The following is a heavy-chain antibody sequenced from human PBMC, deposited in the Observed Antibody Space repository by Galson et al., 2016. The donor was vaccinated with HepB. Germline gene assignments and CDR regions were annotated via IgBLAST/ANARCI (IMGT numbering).Heavy chain of an antibody. V-gene: IGHV4-31*03. CDR2: IYYSGST. J-gene: IGHJ5*02. Sequence: TLSLTCTVSGGSISSGGYYWSWIRQHPRKGLEWIGYIYYSGSTHYNPSLKNRVTISIDMSKNQFSLKLTSVTAADTAMYYCARDHPGGDSEGAWGPGTLVTVSS. CDR3: ARDHPGGDSEGA. D-gene: IGHD4-17*01. CDR1: GGSISSGGYY.